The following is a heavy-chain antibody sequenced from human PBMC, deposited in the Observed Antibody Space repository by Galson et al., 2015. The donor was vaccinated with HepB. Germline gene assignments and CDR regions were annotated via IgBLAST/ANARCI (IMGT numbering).Heavy chain of an antibody. CDR3: AKDLPAVAGLDY. CDR1: GFTFSSYA. Sequence: SLRLSCAASGFTFSSYAMHWVRQAPGKGLEWVAVISYDGSNKYYADSVKGRFTISRDNSKNTLYLQMNSLRAEDTAVYYCAKDLPAVAGLDYWGQGTLVTVSS. D-gene: IGHD6-19*01. V-gene: IGHV3-30-3*01. J-gene: IGHJ4*02. CDR2: ISYDGSNK.